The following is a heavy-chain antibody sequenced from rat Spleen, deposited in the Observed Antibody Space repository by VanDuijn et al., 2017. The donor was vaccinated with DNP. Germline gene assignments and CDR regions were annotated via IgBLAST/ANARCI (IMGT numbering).Heavy chain of an antibody. CDR2: IGSAAYAP. CDR1: GFTFSAYY. Sequence: EVQLVESGGGLVQPGRSLKLSCAASGFTFSAYYMAWVRQAPAKGLEWVAYIGSAAYAPYYGDSVKGRFTISRDDAKNTLYLQMNSLRSEDTATYYCAARYSSSWFAYWGQGTLVTVSS. V-gene: IGHV5-22*01. CDR3: AARYSSSWFAY. J-gene: IGHJ3*01. D-gene: IGHD1-2*01.